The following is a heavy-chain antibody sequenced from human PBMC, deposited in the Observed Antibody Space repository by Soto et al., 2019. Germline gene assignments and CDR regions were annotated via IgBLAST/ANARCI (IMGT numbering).Heavy chain of an antibody. J-gene: IGHJ4*02. CDR3: ARNSGDTAMALSYYFDS. Sequence: QVQLVESGGGVVQPGRSLRLSCAASGFTFSSYGMHWVRQAPGKGLEWVAVISYDGSNKYYADSVKGRFTISRDNSKNTLYLQMNSLRAEDTAVYYCARNSGDTAMALSYYFDSWGQGTLVTVSS. CDR2: ISYDGSNK. D-gene: IGHD5-18*01. CDR1: GFTFSSYG. V-gene: IGHV3-30*03.